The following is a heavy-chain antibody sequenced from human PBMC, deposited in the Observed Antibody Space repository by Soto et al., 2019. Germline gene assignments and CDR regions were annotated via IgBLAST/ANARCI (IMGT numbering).Heavy chain of an antibody. J-gene: IGHJ4*02. CDR3: ARMRGLGEISPYLDY. Sequence: QVQLQESGPGLVKPSETLSLTCSSSGGSISDYQWNWIRQPPGKGLEWIGYIYYSGRTNYNPSLKSRLTISLDTSTRQFSLRLRCVTAADTAVYYCARMRGLGEISPYLDYWGQGALVTVSS. CDR2: IYYSGRT. D-gene: IGHD3-16*01. V-gene: IGHV4-59*01. CDR1: GGSISDYQ.